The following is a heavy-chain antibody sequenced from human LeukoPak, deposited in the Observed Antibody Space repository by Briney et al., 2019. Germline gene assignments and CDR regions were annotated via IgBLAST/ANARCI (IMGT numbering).Heavy chain of an antibody. CDR2: IIPIFGTA. Sequence: SVKVSCKASGGTFSSYAISWVRQAPGQGLEWMGRIIPIFGTANYAQKFQGRVTITTDESTSTAYMELRSLRSDDTAVYYCARDSYYDSSGEFDYWGQGTLVTVSS. V-gene: IGHV1-69*05. CDR3: ARDSYYDSSGEFDY. D-gene: IGHD3-22*01. J-gene: IGHJ4*02. CDR1: GGTFSSYA.